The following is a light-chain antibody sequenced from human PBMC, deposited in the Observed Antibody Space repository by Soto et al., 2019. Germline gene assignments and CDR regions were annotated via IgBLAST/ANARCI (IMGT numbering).Light chain of an antibody. Sequence: EIVMTQSPATLSVSPGERATLSCRASQSVSSNLAWYQQKPGQAPRLLIYGASTRATGIPARSSGSGSGTAFPLTISSLQSDDFSFYYCQQYNNCPFTFGPGTNVDIK. J-gene: IGKJ3*01. CDR3: QQYNNCPFT. CDR1: QSVSSN. CDR2: GAS. V-gene: IGKV3D-15*01.